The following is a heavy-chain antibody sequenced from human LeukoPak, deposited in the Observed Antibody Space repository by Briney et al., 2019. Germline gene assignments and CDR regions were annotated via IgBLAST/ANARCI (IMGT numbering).Heavy chain of an antibody. J-gene: IGHJ4*02. Sequence: SETLSLTCAVSGYSISSGYYWGWIRQPPGKGLEWIGSTYHSGSTYYNPSLKGRVTISVDTSKNQFSLKLSSVAAADTAVYYCARDSLGPVLLWFGELGYWGQGTLVTVSS. CDR2: TYHSGST. V-gene: IGHV4-38-2*02. D-gene: IGHD3-10*01. CDR3: ARDSLGPVLLWFGELGY. CDR1: GYSISSGYY.